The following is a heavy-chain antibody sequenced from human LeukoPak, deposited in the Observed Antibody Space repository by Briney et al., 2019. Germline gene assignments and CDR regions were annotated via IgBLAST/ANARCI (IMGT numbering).Heavy chain of an antibody. CDR1: GFTFSSYA. Sequence: GGSLRLSCAASGFTFSSYAMSWVRQAPGKGLEWVSAISGSGGSTYYADSVKGRFTISRDNSKNTLYLQMNSLRAEDTAIYYCAKHYYDSTGYATFDYWGQGALVTVSS. D-gene: IGHD3-22*01. J-gene: IGHJ4*02. CDR2: ISGSGGST. CDR3: AKHYYDSTGYATFDY. V-gene: IGHV3-23*01.